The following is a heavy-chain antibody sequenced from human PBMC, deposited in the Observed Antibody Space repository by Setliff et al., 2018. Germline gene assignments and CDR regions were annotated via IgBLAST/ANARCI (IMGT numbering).Heavy chain of an antibody. CDR2: IGHTGSI. V-gene: IGHV4-38-2*02. J-gene: IGHJ4*02. CDR1: GYSISSGYI. D-gene: IGHD2-21*02. Sequence: SETLSLTCTVPGYSISSGYIWGWIRQPPGKGLEWVGNIGHTGSINYNPSLKSRLTISRDTSKNQVSLKLNSVTATDTAVYYCARDLGHGGDSAYWGQGILVTVSS. CDR3: ARDLGHGGDSAY.